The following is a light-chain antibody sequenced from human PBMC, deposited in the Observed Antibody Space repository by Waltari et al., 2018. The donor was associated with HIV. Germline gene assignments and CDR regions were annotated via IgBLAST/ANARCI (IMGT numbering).Light chain of an antibody. CDR3: AAWDDSLNGPV. CDR2: SNN. J-gene: IGLJ2*01. V-gene: IGLV1-44*01. CDR1: SPNIGSNT. Sequence: QSVLTQPPSASGTPGQRVTIACSGSSPNIGSNTVNWYQQRPGTAPKLPIYSNNPRPSGVPDRFSGSKSGTSASLAISGLQSEDEADYYCAAWDDSLNGPVFGGGTKLTVL.